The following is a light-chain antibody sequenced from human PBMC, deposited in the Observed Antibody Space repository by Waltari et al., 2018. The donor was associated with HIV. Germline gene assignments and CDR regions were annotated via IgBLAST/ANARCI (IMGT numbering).Light chain of an antibody. CDR3: MQTLQSVFT. Sequence: IVLTQSSVSLPVTPGEPASISCRSSESLLFSNGYYYLNWYLQRPGQSPQLLIYLGSSRAAGVPDSFSGSGSGTDFTLEISRVEAGDVGIYYCMQTLQSVFTFGPGTRVEIK. CDR1: ESLLFSNGYYY. J-gene: IGKJ3*01. CDR2: LGS. V-gene: IGKV2-28*01.